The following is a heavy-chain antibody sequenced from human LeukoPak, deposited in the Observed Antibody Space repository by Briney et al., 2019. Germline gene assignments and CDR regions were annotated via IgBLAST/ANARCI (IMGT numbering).Heavy chain of an antibody. J-gene: IGHJ4*02. CDR1: GFTFSSYS. D-gene: IGHD6-19*01. CDR3: ARLSVAEDFDY. V-gene: IGHV3-21*01. CDR2: ISSSSSYI. Sequence: GGSLRLSCAASGFTFSSYSMNWVRQAPGKGLEWVSSISSSSSYIYYADSVKGRFIISRDNAKNSLYLQMNSLRAEDTAVYYCARLSVAEDFDYWGQGTLVTVSS.